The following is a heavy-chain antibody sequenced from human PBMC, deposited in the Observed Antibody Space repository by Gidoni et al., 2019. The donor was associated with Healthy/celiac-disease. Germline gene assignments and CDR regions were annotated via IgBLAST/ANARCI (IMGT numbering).Heavy chain of an antibody. J-gene: IGHJ6*02. V-gene: IGHV3-48*03. CDR2: ISSSGSTI. D-gene: IGHD5-12*01. CDR3: AKYSGYDFVYGMDV. Sequence: EVQLVESGGGLVQPGGSLSLSCAASGFPFSSYEMNWVRQAPGKGLEWVSYISSSGSTIYYADSVKGRFTISRDNAKNSLYLQMNSLRAEDTAVYYCAKYSGYDFVYGMDVWGQGTTVTVSS. CDR1: GFPFSSYE.